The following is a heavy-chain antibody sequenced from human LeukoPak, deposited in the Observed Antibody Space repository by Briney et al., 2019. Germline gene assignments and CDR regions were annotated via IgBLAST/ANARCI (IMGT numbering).Heavy chain of an antibody. V-gene: IGHV1-2*02. D-gene: IGHD3-3*02. CDR1: GYSFTAQY. CDR2: INPNNGDT. Sequence: ASVKASCKASGYSFTAQYMHWLRQAPGQGLEWMGWINPNNGDTKYAQSFLGRVIMTRDTSTTTAYMELSSLRSDDTAVYSCASYPRSVSTPPFDYWGQGTLVTVSS. J-gene: IGHJ4*02. CDR3: ASYPRSVSTPPFDY.